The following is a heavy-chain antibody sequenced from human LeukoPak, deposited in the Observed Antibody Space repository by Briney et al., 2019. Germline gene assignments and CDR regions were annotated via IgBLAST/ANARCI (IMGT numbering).Heavy chain of an antibody. J-gene: IGHJ4*02. CDR2: IYHSGST. V-gene: IGHV4-38-2*02. D-gene: IGHD5-18*01. CDR1: GYSISSGYY. CDR3: ASHGGYGDY. Sequence: SETLSLTCTVSGYSISSGYYWGWIRPPPGKGLEWIGSIYHSGSTYYNLSLKSRVTISVDTSKNQFSLKLSSVTAADTAVYYCASHGGYGDYWGQGTLVTVSS.